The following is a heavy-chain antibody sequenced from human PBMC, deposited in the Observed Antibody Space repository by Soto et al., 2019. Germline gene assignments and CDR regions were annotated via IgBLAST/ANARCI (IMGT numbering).Heavy chain of an antibody. D-gene: IGHD3-22*01. CDR2: ISYDGSNQ. V-gene: IGHV3-30*03. CDR1: GFTFNIYG. Sequence: GGSLRLSCAASGFTFNIYGMHWVRQAPDKWLEWVALISYDGSNQYNADSVKGRFTISRDNSKNTLFPQINSLRADDTAVYYCARECYYYDSSGYCDAFDIWGQGIMVTVPS. J-gene: IGHJ3*02. CDR3: ARECYYYDSSGYCDAFDI.